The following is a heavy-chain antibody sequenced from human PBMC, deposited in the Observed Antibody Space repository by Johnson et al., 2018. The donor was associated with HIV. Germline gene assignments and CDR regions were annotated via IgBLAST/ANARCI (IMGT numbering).Heavy chain of an antibody. CDR2: ISYDGSNK. D-gene: IGHD1-26*01. Sequence: QMLLVESGGGVVQPGRSLRLSCAASGFTFSSYAMHWVRQAPGKGLEWVAVISYDGSNKYYADSVKGRFTISRDNSKHTLYLQMNSLRAEDTAVYYCARALEVGATTANEAFDIWGQGTMVTVSS. CDR3: ARALEVGATTANEAFDI. V-gene: IGHV3-30*04. J-gene: IGHJ3*02. CDR1: GFTFSSYA.